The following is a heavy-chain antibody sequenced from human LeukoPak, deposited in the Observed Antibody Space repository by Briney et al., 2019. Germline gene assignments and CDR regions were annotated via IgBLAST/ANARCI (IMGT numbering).Heavy chain of an antibody. J-gene: IGHJ5*02. CDR1: GGSITRSGYY. CDR3: ARHRSGSSWFAP. D-gene: IGHD6-19*01. CDR2: INYSGST. V-gene: IGHV4-39*01. Sequence: PSETLSLTCPVSGGSITRSGYYWGWIRQPPGKGLEWIGNINYSGSTYYNPSLKSRVTISVDTSQNQFSLRLSSVTAADTAVYYCARHRSGSSWFAPWGQGTLVTVSS.